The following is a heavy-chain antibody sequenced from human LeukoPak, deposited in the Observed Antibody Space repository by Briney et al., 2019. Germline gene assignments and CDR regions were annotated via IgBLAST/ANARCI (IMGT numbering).Heavy chain of an antibody. CDR1: GGTFSSYA. D-gene: IGHD3-10*01. V-gene: IGHV1-69*13. CDR2: IIPIFGTA. J-gene: IGHJ4*02. CDR3: ALYYYGSGSLLYYFDY. Sequence: SVKVSCKACGGTFSSYAISWVRQAPGQGLEWMGGIIPIFGTANYAQKFQGRVTITADESTSTAYMELSSLRSEDTAVYYCALYYYGSGSLLYYFDYWGQGTLVTVSS.